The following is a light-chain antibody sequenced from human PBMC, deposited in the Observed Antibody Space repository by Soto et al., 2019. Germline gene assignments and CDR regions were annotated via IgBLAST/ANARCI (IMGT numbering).Light chain of an antibody. CDR2: DAS. CDR3: QQYDNSPQLT. Sequence: DIQMTQSPSSLSASVGDRVTITCQASQDISNYLNWYQQKPGKAPKLLIYDASNLETGVPSRFSGSGSGTEFNFTISSLQPEDIATYYFQQYDNSPQLTFGGGTKVEIK. J-gene: IGKJ4*01. V-gene: IGKV1-33*01. CDR1: QDISNY.